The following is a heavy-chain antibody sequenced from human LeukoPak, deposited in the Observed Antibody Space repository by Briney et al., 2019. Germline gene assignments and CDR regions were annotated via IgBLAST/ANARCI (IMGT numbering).Heavy chain of an antibody. Sequence: SETLSLTCTVSGGSISSHYWSWIRQPPGKGLEWIGYIYYSGSTNYNPSLKSRVTISVDTFKNQFSLKLSSVTAADTAVYYCARVFSNWFDPWGQGTLVTVSS. J-gene: IGHJ5*02. D-gene: IGHD3-3*01. CDR2: IYYSGST. V-gene: IGHV4-59*11. CDR3: ARVFSNWFDP. CDR1: GGSISSHY.